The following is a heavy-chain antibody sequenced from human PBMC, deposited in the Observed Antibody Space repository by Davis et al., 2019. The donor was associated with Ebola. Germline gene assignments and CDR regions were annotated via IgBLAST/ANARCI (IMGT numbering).Heavy chain of an antibody. CDR1: GFTFSSYS. CDR2: ISANSGSI. Sequence: GESLKISCAASGFTFSSYSMNWVRQAPGQRLSWVSYISANSGSIYNADSVRGRFTISRDNAKNSLSLQMNSLRDEDTAVYYCTRDAAIDYYQYYGMGVWGQGTMVTVSS. J-gene: IGHJ6*02. D-gene: IGHD6-13*01. V-gene: IGHV3-48*02. CDR3: TRDAAIDYYQYYGMGV.